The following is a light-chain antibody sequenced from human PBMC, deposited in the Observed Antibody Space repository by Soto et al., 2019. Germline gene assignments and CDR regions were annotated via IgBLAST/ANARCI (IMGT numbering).Light chain of an antibody. CDR2: DAS. J-gene: IGKJ1*01. V-gene: IGKV1-5*01. CDR1: QSISSL. Sequence: GDIGTIHCRASQSISSLLGWYQQKPGKAPKLLIYDASSLESGVPSRFSGSGSGTDFTLTISIQAPEYCAVYYCQQYGSSGTFGQGTKVDI. CDR3: QQYGSSGT.